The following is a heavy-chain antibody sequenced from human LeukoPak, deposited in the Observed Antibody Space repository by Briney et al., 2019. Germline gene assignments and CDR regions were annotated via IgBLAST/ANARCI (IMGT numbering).Heavy chain of an antibody. CDR2: ITDSGDGT. Sequence: GGSLRLSCAASGFTFSSSAMSWVRQAPGKGLQWVSSITDSGDGTYYADSVKGRFTISRDDSKSTLYLQMNSLRAEDTAVYYCAKDSPVATRWGQGTLVTVSS. D-gene: IGHD2-15*01. J-gene: IGHJ4*02. CDR1: GFTFSSSA. CDR3: AKDSPVATR. V-gene: IGHV3-23*01.